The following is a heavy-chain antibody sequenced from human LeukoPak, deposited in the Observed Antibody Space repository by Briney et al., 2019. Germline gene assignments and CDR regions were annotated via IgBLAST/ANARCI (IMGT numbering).Heavy chain of an antibody. Sequence: TPSETLSLTCTVSGGSISSGDYYWSWIRQPPGKGLEWIGYIYYSGSTYYNPSLKSRVTISVDTSKNQFSLKLNSVTAADTAVYYCARELPYHHGLDVWGQGTTVTVSS. CDR3: ARELPYHHGLDV. CDR2: IYYSGST. V-gene: IGHV4-30-4*02. CDR1: GGSISSGDYY. D-gene: IGHD1-14*01. J-gene: IGHJ6*02.